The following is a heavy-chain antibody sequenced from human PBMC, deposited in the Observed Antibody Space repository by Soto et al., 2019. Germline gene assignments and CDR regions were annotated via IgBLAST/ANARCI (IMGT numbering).Heavy chain of an antibody. J-gene: IGHJ4*02. D-gene: IGHD3-16*01. V-gene: IGHV1-3*01. CDR2: INAGNGNT. Sequence: GASVKVSCKASGYTFTSYAMHWVRQAPGQRLEWMGWINAGNGNTKYSQKFQGRVTITRDTSASTAYMELSSLRSEDTAVYYCARSRSGQPLRLGGTPDYWGQGTLVTVSS. CDR3: ARSRSGQPLRLGGTPDY. CDR1: GYTFTSYA.